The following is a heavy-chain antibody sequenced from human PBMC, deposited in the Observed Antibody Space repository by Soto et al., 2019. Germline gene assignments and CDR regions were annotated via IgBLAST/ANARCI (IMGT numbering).Heavy chain of an antibody. CDR3: ARGYYYNSGAYSTEYFHH. V-gene: IGHV5-51*01. D-gene: IGHD3-22*01. CDR2: MYPGDSQI. CDR1: GYSFTNYW. J-gene: IGHJ1*01. Sequence: GESLKISCKGSGYSFTNYWIGWVRQMPGKGLEWMGVMYPGDSQIRYSPSFQGQVTISADRSISTAYLQWNSLKASDTAIYYCARGYYYNSGAYSTEYFHHWGQGTLVTVSS.